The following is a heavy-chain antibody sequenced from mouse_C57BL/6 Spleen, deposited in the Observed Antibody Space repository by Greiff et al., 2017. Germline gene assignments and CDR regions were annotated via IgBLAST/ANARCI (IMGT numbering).Heavy chain of an antibody. Sequence: EVMLVESGAELVRPGASVKLSCTASGFNIKDDYMHWVKQRPEQGLEWIGWIDPENGDTEYASKFQGKATITADTSSNTAYLQLSSLTSEDTAVYYCTTPHAMDYWGQGTSVTVSS. CDR1: GFNIKDDY. CDR2: IDPENGDT. CDR3: TTPHAMDY. J-gene: IGHJ4*01. V-gene: IGHV14-4*01.